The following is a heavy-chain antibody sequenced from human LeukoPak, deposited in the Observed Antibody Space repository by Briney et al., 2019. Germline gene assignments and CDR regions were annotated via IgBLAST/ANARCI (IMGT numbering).Heavy chain of an antibody. J-gene: IGHJ3*02. Sequence: PGGSLRLSCAASGFTFSSYWMSWVRQAPGKGLEWVSSISSSSSYIYYADSVKGRFTISRDNAKNSLYLQMNSLRAEDTAVYYCARDQGVYCSGGSCTAFDIWGQGTMVTVSS. CDR3: ARDQGVYCSGGSCTAFDI. CDR2: ISSSSSYI. V-gene: IGHV3-21*01. D-gene: IGHD2-15*01. CDR1: GFTFSSYW.